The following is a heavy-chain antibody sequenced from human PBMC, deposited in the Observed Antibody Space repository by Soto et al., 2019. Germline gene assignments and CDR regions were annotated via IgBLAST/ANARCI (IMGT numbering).Heavy chain of an antibody. D-gene: IGHD3-3*01. J-gene: IGHJ4*02. V-gene: IGHV4-39*07. CDR1: GGSIGNRDTY. CDR2: ISFSGTT. CDR3: ARPAWSGNRDYFDS. Sequence: PSETLSLTCTVSGGSIGNRDTYGGWIRQSPGKGLEYIGTISFSGTTYYNPSLESRVTISVDTSKNQFSLKLRSVTAADTAVYYCARPAWSGNRDYFDSWGQGTLVTVSS.